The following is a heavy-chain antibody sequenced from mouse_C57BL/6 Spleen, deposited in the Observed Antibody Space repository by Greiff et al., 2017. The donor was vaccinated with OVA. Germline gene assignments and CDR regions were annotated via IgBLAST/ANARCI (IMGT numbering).Heavy chain of an antibody. D-gene: IGHD1-1*01. J-gene: IGHJ4*01. Sequence: VQLQQPGAELVMPGASVKLSCKASGYTFTSYWMHWVTQRPGQGLEWIGEIDPSDSYTNYNQKFKGKSTLTVDKSSSTAYMQLSSLTSEDSAVYYCARGPLYGSGDYYAMDYWGQGTSVTVSS. CDR2: IDPSDSYT. V-gene: IGHV1-69*01. CDR3: ARGPLYGSGDYYAMDY. CDR1: GYTFTSYW.